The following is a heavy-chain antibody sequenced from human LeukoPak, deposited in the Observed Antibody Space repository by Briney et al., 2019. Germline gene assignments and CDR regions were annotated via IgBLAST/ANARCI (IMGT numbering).Heavy chain of an antibody. V-gene: IGHV4-39*07. CDR3: ARGQNYYNSRIVVDY. CDR1: GGSISSSSYY. D-gene: IGHD3-22*01. Sequence: SETLSLTCTVSGGSISSSSYYWGWIRQPPGQGLEWIGTIYYSGSTYYNPSLKSRVTISLDTSRSQFSLKLSSVTAADTAVYYCARGQNYYNSRIVVDYWGQEPWSPSPQ. CDR2: IYYSGST. J-gene: IGHJ4*01.